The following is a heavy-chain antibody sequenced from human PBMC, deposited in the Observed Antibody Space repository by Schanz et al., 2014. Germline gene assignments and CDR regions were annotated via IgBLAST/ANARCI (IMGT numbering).Heavy chain of an antibody. J-gene: IGHJ4*02. Sequence: EVQLVESGGGLVQPGGSLRLSCAASGFTFSGYWMSWVRQAPGEGLVWVANIKLDGSEKYYVDSVKGRFTISRDNSKNTVNLQMNSLRAEDTAVYYCAKEKEEVAADGSFFDYWGQGTLVTVSA. D-gene: IGHD6-13*01. CDR1: GFTFSGYW. CDR2: IKLDGSEK. V-gene: IGHV3-7*01. CDR3: AKEKEEVAADGSFFDY.